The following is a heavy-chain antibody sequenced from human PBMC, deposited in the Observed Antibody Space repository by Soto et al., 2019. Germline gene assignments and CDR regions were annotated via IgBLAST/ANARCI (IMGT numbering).Heavy chain of an antibody. CDR2: IIPISETT. V-gene: IGHV1-69*06. CDR3: ARALLSHSYDSGGYDSYFHAMDV. Sequence: QVPLVQSGAEVKKPGSSVKVSCKASGGTFSSLDINWVRQAPGQGLEWMGGIIPISETTNYAQIFQGRVSIVADKSTSTAYMGLSRLRSEDTAVYYCARALLSHSYDSGGYDSYFHAMDVWGQGTPVTVSS. D-gene: IGHD3-22*01. J-gene: IGHJ6*02. CDR1: GGTFSSLD.